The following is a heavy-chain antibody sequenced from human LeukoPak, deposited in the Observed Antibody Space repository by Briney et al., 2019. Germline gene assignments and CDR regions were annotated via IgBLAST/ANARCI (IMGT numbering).Heavy chain of an antibody. CDR1: GFTFSRFS. J-gene: IGHJ4*02. Sequence: GGSLRLSCAASGFTFSRFSMWWVRQAPGKGLEWVSGISGIGDATFYADSVKGRFTTSRDNSKNTLYLQTHSLRAEDTAVYHCAKDRAMYSYASFDYWGQGTLVIASS. CDR3: AKDRAMYSYASFDY. V-gene: IGHV3-23*01. CDR2: ISGIGDAT. D-gene: IGHD3-16*01.